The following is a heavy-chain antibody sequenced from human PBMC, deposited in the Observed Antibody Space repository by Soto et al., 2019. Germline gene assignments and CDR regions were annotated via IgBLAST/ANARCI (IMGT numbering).Heavy chain of an antibody. J-gene: IGHJ2*01. Sequence: SVKVSCKASGYTFTGYYMHWVRQAPGQRLEWMGWINAGNGNTKYSQKFQGRVTITRDTSASTAYMELSSLRSEDTAVYYCARGASIYIYFDLSGRGTLVTVSS. CDR3: ARGASIYIYFDL. D-gene: IGHD2-21*01. CDR1: GYTFTGYY. CDR2: INAGNGNT. V-gene: IGHV1-3*01.